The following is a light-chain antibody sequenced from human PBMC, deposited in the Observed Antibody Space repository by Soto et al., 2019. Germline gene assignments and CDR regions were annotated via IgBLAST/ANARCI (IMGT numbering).Light chain of an antibody. Sequence: EIVMTQSPATLSVSPGEGATLSCRASQSLSSHLAWYQQKPGQSPSLLIYGASTRATGIPARFSGSGSGTEFTLTISSLQSEDFAVYYCQQDNNWPLTFGGGTKVEIK. CDR1: QSLSSH. J-gene: IGKJ4*01. CDR2: GAS. V-gene: IGKV3-15*01. CDR3: QQDNNWPLT.